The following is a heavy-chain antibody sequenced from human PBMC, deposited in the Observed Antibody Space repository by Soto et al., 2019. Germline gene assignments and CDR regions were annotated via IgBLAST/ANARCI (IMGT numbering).Heavy chain of an antibody. Sequence: GGSLRLSCAASRFTFSDYGMHWVRQAPGKGLEWVAGISHGATRKSYSDSVKGRFIISRDNSKKMLYLQLNSLRREDTAVYSCEKDCVLGGNRYQLDYWRRGTLVTVSS. D-gene: IGHD3-3*01. J-gene: IGHJ4*02. V-gene: IGHV3-30*18. CDR2: ISHGATRK. CDR1: RFTFSDYG. CDR3: EKDCVLGGNRYQLDY.